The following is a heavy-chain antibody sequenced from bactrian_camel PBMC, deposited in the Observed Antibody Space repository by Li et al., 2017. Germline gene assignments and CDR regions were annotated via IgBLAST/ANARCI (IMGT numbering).Heavy chain of an antibody. Sequence: QLVESGGGLVQPGGALRLSCAASGFPFSTAWMNWVRQAPGKGLEWVSTISSRAEVTYYADSVKGRFTISKDNAKNTLYLQMNSLKPEDTAVYYCVTGGSWEGYNDWGQGTQVTVS. CDR1: GFPFSTAW. D-gene: IGHD7*01. CDR2: ISSRAEVT. V-gene: IGHV3S25*01. CDR3: VTGGSWEGYND. J-gene: IGHJ4*01.